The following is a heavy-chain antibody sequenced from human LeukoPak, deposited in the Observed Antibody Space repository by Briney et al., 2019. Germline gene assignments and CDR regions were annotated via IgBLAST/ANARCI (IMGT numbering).Heavy chain of an antibody. Sequence: GGSLRLSCEASGFSFTNTWMSWVRQAPGKGLEWVGRVKSKADDGTTDYAAPVQGRFTISRDDSKSTLSLQMNSLKTEDTAVYYCATEGGSGSYYGDDAFDMWGQGTMVTVSS. D-gene: IGHD3-10*01. J-gene: IGHJ3*02. V-gene: IGHV3-15*01. CDR3: ATEGGSGSYYGDDAFDM. CDR2: VKSKADDGTT. CDR1: GFSFTNTW.